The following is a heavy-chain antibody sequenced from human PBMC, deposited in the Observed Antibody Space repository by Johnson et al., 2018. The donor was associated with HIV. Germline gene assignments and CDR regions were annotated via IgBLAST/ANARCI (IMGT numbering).Heavy chain of an antibody. J-gene: IGHJ3*02. D-gene: IGHD2/OR15-2a*01. CDR1: GLTLSRCD. V-gene: IGHV3-30*19. CDR3: AKNSAAFDI. Sequence: QVQLVESGGGVVQPGGSLRLSCAASGLTLSRCDMHWVRQAPGKGLEWVAVISYDGSNKYYADSVKGRFTISRDNSKNTLYLQMNSLRAEDTAVYYCAKNSAAFDIWGQGTMVTVSS. CDR2: ISYDGSNK.